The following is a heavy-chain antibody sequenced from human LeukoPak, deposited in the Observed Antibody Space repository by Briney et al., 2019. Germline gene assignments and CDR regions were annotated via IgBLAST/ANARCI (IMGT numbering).Heavy chain of an antibody. CDR1: GGTFSSYA. CDR2: IIPIFGTA. CDR3: AREALEMATIHWHFDL. J-gene: IGHJ2*01. Sequence: SVKVSCKASGGTFSSYAISWVRQAPGQGLEWMGGIIPIFGTANYAQKFQGRVTITADESTSTAYMELSSLRSEDTAVYYCAREALEMATIHWHFDLWGRGTLVTVSS. D-gene: IGHD5-24*01. V-gene: IGHV1-69*13.